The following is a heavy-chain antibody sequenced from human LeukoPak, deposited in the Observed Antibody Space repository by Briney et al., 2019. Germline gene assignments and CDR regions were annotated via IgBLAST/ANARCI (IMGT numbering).Heavy chain of an antibody. Sequence: GGSLRLSCAASGFTLSSYGMHWVRHAPDKGLEWVALISYDGGKKYYADSVKGRFTISRDNSRNTLYLQMNSLIPDDTAVYYCAKGREQWWTFDALDIWGQGTMVTVSS. J-gene: IGHJ3*02. CDR2: ISYDGGKK. V-gene: IGHV3-30*18. D-gene: IGHD2-8*01. CDR3: AKGREQWWTFDALDI. CDR1: GFTLSSYG.